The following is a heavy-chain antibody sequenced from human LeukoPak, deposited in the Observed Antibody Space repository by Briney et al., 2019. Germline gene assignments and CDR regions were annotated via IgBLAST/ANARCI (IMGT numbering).Heavy chain of an antibody. CDR1: GGSISSGGYS. V-gene: IGHV4-30-2*01. J-gene: IGHJ5*02. Sequence: SETLSLTCAVSGGSISSGGYSCSWIRQPPGKGLEWIGYIYHSGSTYYNPSLKSRVTISVDRSKNQFSLKLSSVTAADTAVYYCARASFQCSGGSCYSVRWFDPWGQGTLVTVSS. D-gene: IGHD2-15*01. CDR2: IYHSGST. CDR3: ARASFQCSGGSCYSVRWFDP.